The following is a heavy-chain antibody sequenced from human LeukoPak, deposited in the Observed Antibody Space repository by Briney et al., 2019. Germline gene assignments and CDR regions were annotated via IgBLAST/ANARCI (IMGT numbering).Heavy chain of an antibody. CDR2: ISYGGGT. CDR1: GGSFSSGNHL. CDR3: ARPDDSSGFSFNY. V-gene: IGHV4-39*01. Sequence: SQTLSLTCTVSGGSFSSGNHLWGWIRQPPGKGLVWIGSISYGGGTYSNPYIKSRITISMDTYKNQFSLKLNTVAAADAAVYYCARPDDSSGFSFNYWGQGTLVTVSS. D-gene: IGHD3-22*01. J-gene: IGHJ4*02.